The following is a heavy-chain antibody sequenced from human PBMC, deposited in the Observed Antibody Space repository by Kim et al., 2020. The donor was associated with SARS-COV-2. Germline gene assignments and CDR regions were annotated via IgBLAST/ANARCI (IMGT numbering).Heavy chain of an antibody. Sequence: SGKGRFTISRDNAKNSLYLQMNSLRAEDTAVYYCARDVHLLAVAGTALDYWGQGTLVTVSS. D-gene: IGHD6-19*01. J-gene: IGHJ4*02. CDR3: ARDVHLLAVAGTALDY. V-gene: IGHV3-11*06.